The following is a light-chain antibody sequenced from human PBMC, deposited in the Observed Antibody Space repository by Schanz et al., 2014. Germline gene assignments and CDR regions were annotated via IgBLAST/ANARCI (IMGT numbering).Light chain of an antibody. CDR2: GAS. Sequence: EFVLTQFPGTLSLSPGERATLSCRASQTVTTTSLAWYQQKPGQPPRLLVYGASSRATGIPARFSGSGSGTEFTLTISSLQSEDFAVYYCQQYGSSPSLTFGGGTKVEL. V-gene: IGKV3-20*01. CDR3: QQYGSSPSLT. J-gene: IGKJ4*01. CDR1: QTVTTTS.